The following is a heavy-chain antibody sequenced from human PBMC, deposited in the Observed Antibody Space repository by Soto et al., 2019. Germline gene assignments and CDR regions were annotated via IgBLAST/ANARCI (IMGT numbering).Heavy chain of an antibody. CDR3: ARGSSRAFFYFDY. CDR1: GFTFSSYG. Sequence: SLRLSCAASGFTFSSYGMHWVRQAPGKGLEWVAVIWYDGSNKYYADSVKGRFTISRDNSKNTLYLQMNSLRAEDTAVYYCARGSSRAFFYFDYWGQGTLVTVSS. J-gene: IGHJ4*02. CDR2: IWYDGSNK. V-gene: IGHV3-33*01. D-gene: IGHD6-13*01.